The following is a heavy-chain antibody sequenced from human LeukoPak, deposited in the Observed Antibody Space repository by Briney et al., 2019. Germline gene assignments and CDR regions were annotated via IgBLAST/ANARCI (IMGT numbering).Heavy chain of an antibody. D-gene: IGHD6-19*01. J-gene: IGHJ4*02. CDR3: AKGQWLVEGFDY. CDR2: ISGSGGDT. CDR1: GFAFSSYA. V-gene: IGHV3-23*01. Sequence: GGSLRLSCAASGFAFSSYAMSWVRQAPGNGLEWVSAISGSGGDTFYADSVKGRFTISRDNSKNTLCLQMNSLRAEDTAVYYCAKGQWLVEGFDYWGQGTLVTVSS.